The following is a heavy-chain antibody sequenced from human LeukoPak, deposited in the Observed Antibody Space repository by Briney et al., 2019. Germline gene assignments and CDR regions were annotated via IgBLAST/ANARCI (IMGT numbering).Heavy chain of an antibody. CDR1: GFTFNTDA. D-gene: IGHD2-15*01. CDR2: ISGSGGDT. V-gene: IGHV3-23*01. J-gene: IGHJ4*02. Sequence: PGGSLRLSCAASGFTFNTDAMTWVRQAPGKGLQWVAAISGSGGDTYYEDAVKGRFTISRDNAKNSLYLQMNSLRAEDTAVYYCARGGGNFDYWGQGTLVTVSS. CDR3: ARGGGNFDY.